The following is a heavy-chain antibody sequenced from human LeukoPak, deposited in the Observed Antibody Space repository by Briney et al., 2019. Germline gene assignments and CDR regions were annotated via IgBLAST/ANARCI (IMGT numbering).Heavy chain of an antibody. Sequence: PSETLSLTCSVSGGSISSSSHYWVWIRQPPGRGLEWIGNIYYSGSTSYSPSLKGRVTMSVDTSKNQFSLRLSSATAADTAVYDCAGYSSSSGWFDPWGQGTLVTVSS. D-gene: IGHD6-6*01. V-gene: IGHV4-39*01. CDR3: AGYSSSSGWFDP. J-gene: IGHJ5*02. CDR2: IYYSGST. CDR1: GGSISSSSHY.